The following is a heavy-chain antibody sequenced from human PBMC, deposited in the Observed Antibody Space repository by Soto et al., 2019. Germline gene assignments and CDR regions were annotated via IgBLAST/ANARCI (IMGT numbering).Heavy chain of an antibody. J-gene: IGHJ6*02. D-gene: IGHD2-15*01. CDR3: ASLGYCSGGSCYLPYYYYGMDV. CDR1: GGSISSGDYY. Sequence: PSETLSLTCTVSGGSISSGDYYWSWIRQPPGKGLEWIGYIYYSGSTYYNPSLKSRVTISVDTSKNQFSLKLSSVTAADTAVYYCASLGYCSGGSCYLPYYYYGMDVWGQGTTVTVSS. CDR2: IYYSGST. V-gene: IGHV4-30-4*01.